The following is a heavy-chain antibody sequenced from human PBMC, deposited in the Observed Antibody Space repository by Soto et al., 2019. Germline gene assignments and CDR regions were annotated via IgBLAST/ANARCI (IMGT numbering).Heavy chain of an antibody. CDR2: ISSTGGST. CDR3: ATAPRIAASLPVTEY. J-gene: IGHJ4*02. Sequence: TCGSLRQTGAASEIAFTGCAMSWVRQAPGKGLEWVSAISSTGGSTYYADSVKGRFTISRDNSKNTLYLQMNSLRAEDTALYYFATAPRIAASLPVTEYWVQGTLVTV. CDR1: EIAFTGCA. V-gene: IGHV3-23*01. D-gene: IGHD6-25*01.